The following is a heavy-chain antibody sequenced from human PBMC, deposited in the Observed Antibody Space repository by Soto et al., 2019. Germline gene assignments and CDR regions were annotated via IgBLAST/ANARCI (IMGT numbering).Heavy chain of an antibody. CDR2: IYSSGST. V-gene: IGHV4-31*03. CDR1: GGSISSGDHY. J-gene: IGHJ4*02. D-gene: IGHD4-17*01. Sequence: SETLSLTCSVSGGSISSGDHYWNWIRQHPGKGLEWIGYIYSSGSTYRNPSLQSRITISRDTSKNQISLQLSSVTAADTAVYYCARDPDYGDFNYFDYWGQGALVTVSS. CDR3: ARDPDYGDFNYFDY.